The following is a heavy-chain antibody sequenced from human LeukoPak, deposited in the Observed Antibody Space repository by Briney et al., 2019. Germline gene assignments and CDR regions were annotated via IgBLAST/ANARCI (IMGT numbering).Heavy chain of an antibody. CDR1: GGSISSYY. V-gene: IGHV4-59*01. CDR3: ARVPMGIYYYGMDV. Sequence: SETLSLTCTVSGGSISSYYWSWIRQPPGKGLEWIGYIYYSGSTNYNPSLKSRVTISVDTSKNQFSLKLSSVTAADTAVYYCARVPMGIYYYGMDVWGQGTTVTVSS. CDR2: IYYSGST. D-gene: IGHD6-13*01. J-gene: IGHJ6*02.